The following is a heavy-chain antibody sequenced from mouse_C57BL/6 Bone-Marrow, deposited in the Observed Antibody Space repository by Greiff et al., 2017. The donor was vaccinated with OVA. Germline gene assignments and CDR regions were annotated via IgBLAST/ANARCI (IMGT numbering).Heavy chain of an antibody. D-gene: IGHD1-1*01. CDR1: GYTFTNYW. CDR2: IYPGGGYT. J-gene: IGHJ4*01. CDR3: ARGDLLKAMDY. V-gene: IGHV1-63*01. Sequence: QVHVKQSGAELVRPGTSVKMSCKASGYTFTNYWIGWAKQRPGHGLEWIGDIYPGGGYTNYNEKFKGKATLTADKSSSTAYMQFSSLTSEDSAIYYCARGDLLKAMDYWGQGTSVTVSS.